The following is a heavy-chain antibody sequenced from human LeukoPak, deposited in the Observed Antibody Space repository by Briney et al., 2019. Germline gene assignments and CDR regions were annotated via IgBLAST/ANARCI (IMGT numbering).Heavy chain of an antibody. CDR1: GYTFTSYY. V-gene: IGHV1-46*01. Sequence: ASVKVSCKASGYTFTSYYMHWVRQAPGQGLEWMGIINPSSGSTSYAQKFQGRVTMTRDTSTSTVYMELSSLRSEDTAVYYCARSRSLRYFDWLLSYWGQGTLVTVSS. CDR2: INPSSGST. J-gene: IGHJ4*02. CDR3: ARSRSLRYFDWLLSY. D-gene: IGHD3-9*01.